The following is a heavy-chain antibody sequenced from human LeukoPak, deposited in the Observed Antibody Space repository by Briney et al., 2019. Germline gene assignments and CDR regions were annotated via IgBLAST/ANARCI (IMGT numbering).Heavy chain of an antibody. D-gene: IGHD5-18*01. CDR2: IYPGDSDT. J-gene: IGHJ3*02. V-gene: IGHV5-51*01. Sequence: GESLQISCQGSGSRFTSYWIGWVRPMPGKGLEWMGIIYPGDSDTRYSPSFQGHVTISADKSISTAYLQWSSLKASDTAMYYCARHDRGYSYGYPSDAFDIWGQGTMVTVSS. CDR1: GSRFTSYW. CDR3: ARHDRGYSYGYPSDAFDI.